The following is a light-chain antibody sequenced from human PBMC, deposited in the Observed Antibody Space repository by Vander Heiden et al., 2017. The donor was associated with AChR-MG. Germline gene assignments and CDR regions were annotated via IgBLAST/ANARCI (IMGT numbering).Light chain of an antibody. CDR1: SLRSYY. Sequence: SSELTQDPAVSVALGPTVSITCQGDSLRSYYASWDQQRPGQAPVLVIYARNNRPVGIPDRFSGSSSGNTGSLTITGAQAEDEADYYCHSRDSSGNHLGVFGGGTKLTVL. CDR3: HSRDSSGNHLGV. CDR2: ARN. J-gene: IGLJ3*02. V-gene: IGLV3-19*01.